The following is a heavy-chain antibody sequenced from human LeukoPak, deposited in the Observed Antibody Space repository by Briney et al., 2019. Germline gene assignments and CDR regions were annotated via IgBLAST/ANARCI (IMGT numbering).Heavy chain of an antibody. V-gene: IGHV4-59*01. CDR3: ARGLAVAGYYGMGV. CDR1: GGSISSYY. CDR2: IYYSGST. D-gene: IGHD6-19*01. J-gene: IGHJ6*02. Sequence: SETLSLTCTVSGGSISSYYWSWIRQPPGKGLEWIGYIYYSGSTKYNPSLKSRVTISVDTSKNQFSLKLSSVTAADTAVYYCARGLAVAGYYGMGVWGQGTAVTVSS.